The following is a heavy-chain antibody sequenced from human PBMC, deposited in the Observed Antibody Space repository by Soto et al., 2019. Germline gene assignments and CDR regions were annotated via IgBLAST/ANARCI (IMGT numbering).Heavy chain of an antibody. Sequence: QVQLVESGGGVAQPGRSLRLSCAASGFTFSSYGMHWVRQAPDKGLEWVAVIGYDGTNKYYADSVKGRFTISRDNSENTLYLQMNSLRAEDTAVYYCAKEYSSGFDFWGQGTLVTVSS. D-gene: IGHD6-19*01. J-gene: IGHJ4*02. V-gene: IGHV3-30*18. CDR3: AKEYSSGFDF. CDR1: GFTFSSYG. CDR2: IGYDGTNK.